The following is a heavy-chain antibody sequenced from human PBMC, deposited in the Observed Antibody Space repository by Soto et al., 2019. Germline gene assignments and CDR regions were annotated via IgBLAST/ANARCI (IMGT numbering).Heavy chain of an antibody. D-gene: IGHD2-15*01. CDR3: AGELGYPSSDAFDI. Sequence: QMLLVESGGGVVQPGRSLRLSCSASGSIFSSYGMHWVRQAPGKGLEWVAVIWYDGSRQDYADAVKGRFTISRDNSKNTLYLQLNNLRADDTAMYYCAGELGYPSSDAFDICGQGTMVTVS. CDR2: IWYDGSRQ. V-gene: IGHV3-33*01. J-gene: IGHJ3*02. CDR1: GSIFSSYG.